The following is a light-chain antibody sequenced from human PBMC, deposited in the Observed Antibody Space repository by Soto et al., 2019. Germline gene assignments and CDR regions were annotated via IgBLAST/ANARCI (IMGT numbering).Light chain of an antibody. CDR1: SSNIGAGYD. V-gene: IGLV1-40*01. CDR2: RNS. J-gene: IGLJ3*02. Sequence: QSVLTQPPSVSGAPGQRVTISCTGSSSNIGAGYDVHWYQQLPGTAPKLLIYRNSNRPSGVPDRVSCSKSGTSASLAITGLQAEDEADYYCQSYDSSLSGSVFGGGTKLTVL. CDR3: QSYDSSLSGSV.